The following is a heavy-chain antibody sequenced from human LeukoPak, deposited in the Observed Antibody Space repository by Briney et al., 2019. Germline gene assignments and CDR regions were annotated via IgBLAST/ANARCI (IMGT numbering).Heavy chain of an antibody. CDR3: AKGTVVTLDS. Sequence: PGGSLRLSCAASGFTFSASAMNWVRQAPAKELEWVSSVNGGGSSTYYADSVKGRFTISRDNSRNTLYLQMNSLRVEDTAVYYCAKGTVVTLDSWGQGTLVSVSS. V-gene: IGHV3-23*01. D-gene: IGHD2-21*02. J-gene: IGHJ4*02. CDR2: VNGGGSST. CDR1: GFTFSASA.